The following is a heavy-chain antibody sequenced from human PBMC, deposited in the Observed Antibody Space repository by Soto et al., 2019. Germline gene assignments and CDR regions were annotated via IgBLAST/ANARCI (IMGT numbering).Heavy chain of an antibody. Sequence: GGSLRLSCAASGFTFSDYYMSWIRQAPGKGLEWVSYISSSGSTIYYADSVKGRFTISRDNAKNSLYLKMNSLRAEDPDVYYCARDQALKQNQLLYQDREYYYYYYGMDVWGQGTTVTVSS. CDR1: GFTFSDYY. D-gene: IGHD2-2*02. CDR2: ISSSGSTI. V-gene: IGHV3-11*01. J-gene: IGHJ6*02. CDR3: ARDQALKQNQLLYQDREYYYYYYGMDV.